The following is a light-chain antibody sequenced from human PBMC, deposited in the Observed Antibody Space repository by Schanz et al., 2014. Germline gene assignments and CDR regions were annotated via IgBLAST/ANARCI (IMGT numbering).Light chain of an antibody. CDR3: SSYTRSAIFV. CDR2: EVS. CDR1: SSDVGGYNY. Sequence: QSALTQPPSASGSPGQSVTISCTGTSSDVGGYNYVSWYQQHPGKAPKLMIYEVSNRPSGVPDRFSGSKSGNTASLTISGLQAEDEAEYYCSSYTRSAIFVFGTGTKLTVL. J-gene: IGLJ1*01. V-gene: IGLV2-8*01.